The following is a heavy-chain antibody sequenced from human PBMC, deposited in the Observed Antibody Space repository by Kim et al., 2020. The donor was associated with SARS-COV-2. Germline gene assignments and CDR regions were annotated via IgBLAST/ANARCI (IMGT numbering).Heavy chain of an antibody. D-gene: IGHD3-22*01. J-gene: IGHJ4*02. Sequence: SETLSLTCAVYGGSFSGYYWSWIRQPPGKGLEWIGEINHSGSTNYNPSLKSRVTISVDTSKNQFSLKLSSVTAADTAVYYCAIMGYDSSGYPDYWGQGTLVTVSS. V-gene: IGHV4-34*01. CDR1: GGSFSGYY. CDR3: AIMGYDSSGYPDY. CDR2: INHSGST.